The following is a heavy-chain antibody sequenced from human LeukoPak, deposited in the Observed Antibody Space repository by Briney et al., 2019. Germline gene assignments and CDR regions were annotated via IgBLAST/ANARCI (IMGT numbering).Heavy chain of an antibody. J-gene: IGHJ5*02. V-gene: IGHV4-59*08. Sequence: SETLSLTCTVSGGSISSYYWSWIRQPPGKGLEWIGYIFYSGSTNYNPSLKSRVTISIDTSKNQFSLKLNSVTAADTAVYYCARLRGATVAHNWFDPWGQGTLVTVSS. D-gene: IGHD6-19*01. CDR2: IFYSGST. CDR1: GGSISSYY. CDR3: ARLRGATVAHNWFDP.